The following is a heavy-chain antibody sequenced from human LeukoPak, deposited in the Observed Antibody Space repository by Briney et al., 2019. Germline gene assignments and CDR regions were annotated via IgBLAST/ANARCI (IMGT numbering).Heavy chain of an antibody. CDR3: ASDIGYCSGGSCY. Sequence: ASVKVSCKASGYTFTGYYMHWVRQAPGQGLEWMGWINPNSGGTNYAQKFQGWVTMTRDTSISTAYMELSRLRSDDTAVYYCASDIGYCSGGSCYWGQGTLVTVSS. J-gene: IGHJ4*02. V-gene: IGHV1-2*04. CDR2: INPNSGGT. CDR1: GYTFTGYY. D-gene: IGHD2-15*01.